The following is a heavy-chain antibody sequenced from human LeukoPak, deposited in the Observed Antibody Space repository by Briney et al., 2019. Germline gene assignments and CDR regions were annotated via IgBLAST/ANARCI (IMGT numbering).Heavy chain of an antibody. J-gene: IGHJ2*01. Sequence: PSETLSLTCNVSGGSISSYYWSWIRQSPGKGLAWIGYIYYSGSANYNPSLKSRVTISVDTSKNQFSLKLRYVTAADTAVYYCARSYGSGSPCDLWGRGTLVSVSS. CDR1: GGSISSYY. CDR2: IYYSGSA. D-gene: IGHD3-10*01. CDR3: ARSYGSGSPCDL. V-gene: IGHV4-59*01.